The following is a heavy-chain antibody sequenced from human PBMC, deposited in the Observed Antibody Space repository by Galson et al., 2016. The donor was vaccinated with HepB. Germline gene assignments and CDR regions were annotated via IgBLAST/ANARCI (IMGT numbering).Heavy chain of an antibody. Sequence: SVKVSCKASGGTFSSYAISWVRQAPGQGLVWMGGIIPIFGTANYAQKFQGRVTITADESTSTAYMELSSLRSEDTAVYYCARGLGTIFGVVITDYYYYGMDVWGQGTTVTVSS. J-gene: IGHJ6*02. CDR1: GGTFSSYA. CDR2: IIPIFGTA. D-gene: IGHD3-3*01. CDR3: ARGLGTIFGVVITDYYYYGMDV. V-gene: IGHV1-69*13.